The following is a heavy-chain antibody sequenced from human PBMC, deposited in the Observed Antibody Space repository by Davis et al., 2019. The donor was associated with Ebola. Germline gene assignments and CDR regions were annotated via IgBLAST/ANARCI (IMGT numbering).Heavy chain of an antibody. J-gene: IGHJ4*02. D-gene: IGHD3-16*02. Sequence: SETLSLTCTVPGGSISSYYWSWIRQPPGKGLEWIGYIYYSGSTNYNPSLKSRVTISVDTSKNQFSLKLSSVTAADTAVYYCARAISHDYVWGSYRTHFDYWGQGTLVTVSS. CDR1: GGSISSYY. V-gene: IGHV4-59*01. CDR3: ARAISHDYVWGSYRTHFDY. CDR2: IYYSGST.